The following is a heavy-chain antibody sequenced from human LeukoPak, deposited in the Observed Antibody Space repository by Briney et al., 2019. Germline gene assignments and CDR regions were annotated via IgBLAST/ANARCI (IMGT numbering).Heavy chain of an antibody. J-gene: IGHJ4*02. D-gene: IGHD1-1*01. V-gene: IGHV3-23*01. CDR3: AKTGTTGTTVSFDY. Sequence: GGPLRLSCVASGFTFSSSALNWVRQAPGKGLEWVSAISGSGGSTYYADSVKGRFTISRDNSKNTLCLQMNSLRAEDTAVYYCAKTGTTGTTVSFDYWGQGTLVTVSS. CDR2: ISGSGGST. CDR1: GFTFSSSA.